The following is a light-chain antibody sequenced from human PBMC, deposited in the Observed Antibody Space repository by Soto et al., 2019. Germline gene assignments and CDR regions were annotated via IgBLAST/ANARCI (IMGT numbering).Light chain of an antibody. CDR2: DAS. J-gene: IGKJ1*01. V-gene: IGKV3-11*01. Sequence: EIVLTQSPATLSLSPVERATLSCRASQSVSSYLAWYQQKPGQAPRPLIYDASNRATGIPARFSGSGSGTDFTLTISRLEPEDFAVYYCQQYASSPRTFGQGTKVDI. CDR3: QQYASSPRT. CDR1: QSVSSY.